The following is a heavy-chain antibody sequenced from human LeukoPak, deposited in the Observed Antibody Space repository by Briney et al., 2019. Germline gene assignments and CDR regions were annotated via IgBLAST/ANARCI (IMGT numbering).Heavy chain of an antibody. J-gene: IGHJ4*02. V-gene: IGHV3-11*04. Sequence: TGGSLRLSCAASGFTFSDYYMSWIRQAPGKGLEWVSYISSSSSTIYYADSVKGRFTISRDNAKNSLYLQMNSLRAEDTAVYYCARSLARGDSNGYYPWYFDYWGQGTLVTVSS. CDR1: GFTFSDYY. D-gene: IGHD3-22*01. CDR2: ISSSSSTI. CDR3: ARSLARGDSNGYYPWYFDY.